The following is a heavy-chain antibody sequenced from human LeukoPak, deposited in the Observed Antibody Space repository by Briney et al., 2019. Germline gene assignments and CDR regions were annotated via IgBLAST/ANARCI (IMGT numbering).Heavy chain of an antibody. CDR1: GASISRNTYY. D-gene: IGHD3-22*01. CDR3: ARANYYDSSGYYYNAFDI. V-gene: IGHV4-39*02. Sequence: SETLSLTCSVSGASISRNTYYWGWIRQSPGKGPEWIGTFYYTGSTYYNPSLKSRITISVDTSKNHFSLKLSSVTAADTAVYYCARANYYDSSGYYYNAFDIWGQGTMVSVSS. J-gene: IGHJ3*02. CDR2: FYYTGST.